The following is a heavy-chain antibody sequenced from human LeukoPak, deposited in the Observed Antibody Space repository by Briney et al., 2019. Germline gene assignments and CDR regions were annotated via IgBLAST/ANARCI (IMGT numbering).Heavy chain of an antibody. J-gene: IGHJ4*02. V-gene: IGHV3-66*01. CDR3: ARGARGSGTASDY. D-gene: IGHD3-10*01. Sequence: GGSLRLSCAASGFTVSSNYMSWVRQAPGKGLEWVSVIYSGGSTYYADSVKGRFTISRDNAKNTLHLQMNGLRAEDTAVYYCARGARGSGTASDYWGQGTLVTVSS. CDR2: IYSGGST. CDR1: GFTVSSNY.